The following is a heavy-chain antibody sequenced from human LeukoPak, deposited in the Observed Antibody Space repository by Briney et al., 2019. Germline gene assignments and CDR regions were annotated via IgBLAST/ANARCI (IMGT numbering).Heavy chain of an antibody. D-gene: IGHD2-8*02. CDR3: ARIFTDYYYMDV. V-gene: IGHV4-38-2*02. Sequence: SETLSLTCTVSGSSITTYTHWGWIRQSPGKGLEWIASIHHTGNTYYNPSLESRVTISIDTSKNQFSLEVRSVTAADTAVYYCARIFTDYYYMDVWGKGTTVTISS. J-gene: IGHJ6*03. CDR2: IHHTGNT. CDR1: GSSITTYTH.